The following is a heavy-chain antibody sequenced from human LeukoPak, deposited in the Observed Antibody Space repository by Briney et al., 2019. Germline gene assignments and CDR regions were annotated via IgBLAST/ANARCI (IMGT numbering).Heavy chain of an antibody. J-gene: IGHJ3*02. CDR3: ARVVAQGAFDI. D-gene: IGHD2-15*01. CDR2: IYYSGGT. Sequence: PSETLSLTCSVSGGYISSNYWSWIRQPPGKGLEWIGYIYYSGGTNYNPSLRSRVTMSVDTSNNQFSLKLGSVTAADTAVYYCARVVAQGAFDIWGQGTMVTVSS. CDR1: GGYISSNY. V-gene: IGHV4-59*01.